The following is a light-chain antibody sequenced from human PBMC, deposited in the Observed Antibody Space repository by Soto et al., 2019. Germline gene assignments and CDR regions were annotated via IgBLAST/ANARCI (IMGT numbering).Light chain of an antibody. CDR2: GAS. Sequence: EIVLTQSPGTLSLSPGERATLSCRASQSVSTSYLAWYQQKPGQAPRLLIYGASSRATGIPDRVSGSGSGTDFTINSSRLEPEDFAVYYCQQYGSSPPYTVGQGTKQEIK. J-gene: IGKJ2*01. V-gene: IGKV3-20*01. CDR1: QSVSTSY. CDR3: QQYGSSPPYT.